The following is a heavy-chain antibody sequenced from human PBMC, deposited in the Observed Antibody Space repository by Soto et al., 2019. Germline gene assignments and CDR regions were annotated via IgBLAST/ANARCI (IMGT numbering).Heavy chain of an antibody. CDR1: GFIFSGYY. CDR3: ARGLVDTAMGRQYYYYCYGMDV. V-gene: IGHV3-11*01. Sequence: GSLRLSCSASGFIFSGYYMSWIRQAPGKGLKWVSYISSKSSSIYYADSVKGRFTISRDNAKKSLYLQMNSLRDDDTDVYYCARGLVDTAMGRQYYYYCYGMDVWGQGTTVTVYS. D-gene: IGHD5-18*01. CDR2: ISSKSSSI. J-gene: IGHJ6*02.